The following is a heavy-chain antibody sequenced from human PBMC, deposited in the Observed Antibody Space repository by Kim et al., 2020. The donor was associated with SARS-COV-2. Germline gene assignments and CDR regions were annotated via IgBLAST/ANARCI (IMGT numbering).Heavy chain of an antibody. J-gene: IGHJ4*02. CDR3: AGRLDY. V-gene: IGHV3-48*01. D-gene: IGHD1-26*01. Sequence: TSGSTIYYADSVKGRFTSSRDNAKNSLYLQMNSLRADDTAVYYCAGRLDYWGQGILVTVSA. CDR2: TSGSTI.